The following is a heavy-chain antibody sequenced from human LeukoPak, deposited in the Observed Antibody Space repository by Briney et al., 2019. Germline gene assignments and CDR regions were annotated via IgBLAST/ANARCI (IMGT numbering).Heavy chain of an antibody. CDR2: ISGSGGST. CDR3: AKRPVVGDYYSDY. V-gene: IGHV3-23*01. D-gene: IGHD6-19*01. J-gene: IGHJ4*02. CDR1: GLTFSSYA. Sequence: GGSLRLSCAASGLTFSSYAMSWVRQAPGKGLECVSGISGSGGSTYYADSVKGRFTISRDNSKTTLYLQMNSLRAEDTALYYCAKRPVVGDYYSDYWGQGTLVTVSS.